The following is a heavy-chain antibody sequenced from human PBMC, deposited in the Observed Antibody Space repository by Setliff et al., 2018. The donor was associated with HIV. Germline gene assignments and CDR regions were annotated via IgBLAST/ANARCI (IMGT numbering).Heavy chain of an antibody. CDR2: ISPYNGNT. D-gene: IGHD4-17*01. J-gene: IGHJ5*02. V-gene: IGHV1-18*01. CDR3: ARDPTTALHPPLNWFDP. Sequence: GASVKVSCKASGYTFSNYGISWVRQAPGQGLEWMGWISPYNGNTNYVQKLQGRVTITTDTSTSTAYMELRSLRSDDTAVYYCARDPTTALHPPLNWFDPWGQGTLVTVSS. CDR1: GYTFSNYG.